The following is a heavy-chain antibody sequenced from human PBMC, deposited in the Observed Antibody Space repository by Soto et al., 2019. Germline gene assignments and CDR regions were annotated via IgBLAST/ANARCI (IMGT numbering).Heavy chain of an antibody. CDR3: ARYKSNYYYGMDV. J-gene: IGHJ6*02. V-gene: IGHV4-59*01. CDR1: GGSISSYY. D-gene: IGHD1-20*01. Sequence: QVQLQESGPGLVKPSETLSLTCTVSGGSISSYYWSWIRQPPGKGLEWIGYIYYSGITNYNPSLKIRATISVHTSKNQFSLKLSSVTAADTAVYYCARYKSNYYYGMDVWGQGTTVTVS. CDR2: IYYSGIT.